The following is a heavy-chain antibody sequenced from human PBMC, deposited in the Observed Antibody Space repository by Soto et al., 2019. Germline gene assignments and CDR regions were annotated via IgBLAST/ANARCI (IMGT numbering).Heavy chain of an antibody. CDR2: ISDSGNTI. J-gene: IGHJ3*02. CDR1: GFTFSSYE. V-gene: IGHV3-48*03. Sequence: PGGFLRLSCAASGFTFSSYEMNWVRQAPGKGLEWVSYISDSGNTIYYADSVKGRFTISRDNAKNSLYLQMNSLRAEDTAVYYCARDLYPSGAFDIWGQGTMVTVSS. CDR3: ARDLYPSGAFDI.